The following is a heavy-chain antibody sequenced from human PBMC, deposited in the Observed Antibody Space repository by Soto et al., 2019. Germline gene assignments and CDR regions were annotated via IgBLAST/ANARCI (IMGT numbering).Heavy chain of an antibody. D-gene: IGHD3-22*01. J-gene: IGHJ3*02. CDR2: IWYDENKK. Sequence: QVQLVESGGGVVQPGRSLRLSCAASGFTFSTYGMHWVRQAPGKGLEWVAVIWYDENKKFYADSVKGRFTISRENSKNTVYLQMNSLRAEDTALYYCARGDNSDQEEVAFDIWGQGTMVTFSS. V-gene: IGHV3-33*01. CDR1: GFTFSTYG. CDR3: ARGDNSDQEEVAFDI.